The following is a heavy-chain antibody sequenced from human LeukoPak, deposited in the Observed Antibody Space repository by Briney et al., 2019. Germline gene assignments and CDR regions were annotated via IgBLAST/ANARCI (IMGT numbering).Heavy chain of an antibody. CDR1: DGSISSGDYY. V-gene: IGHV4-30-4*01. CDR3: ARGDYGDFGIYIDY. CDR2: IYYSGST. Sequence: SETLSLTCTVSDGSISSGDYYWSWIRQPPGKGLEWIGYIYYSGSTYYNPSLKSRVTISVDTSKNQFSLKLSSVTAADTAVYYCARGDYGDFGIYIDYWGQGTLVTVSS. J-gene: IGHJ4*02. D-gene: IGHD4-17*01.